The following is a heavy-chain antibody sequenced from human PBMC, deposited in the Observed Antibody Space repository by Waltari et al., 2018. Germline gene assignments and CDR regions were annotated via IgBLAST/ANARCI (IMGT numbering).Heavy chain of an antibody. CDR1: GGSISSSNW. D-gene: IGHD2-21*01. V-gene: IGHV4-4*02. CDR2: IGGSSGST. J-gene: IGHJ4*02. Sequence: QVQLQESGPGLVKPSETLSLTCAVSGGSISSSNWWSWIRQSPGKGLEWIGSIGGSSGSTYYNPSLKGGVTFSKDPPKNRFSLRLNSVTAADTAVYYGARGGGGDAWGQGVLVTVSS. CDR3: ARGGGGDA.